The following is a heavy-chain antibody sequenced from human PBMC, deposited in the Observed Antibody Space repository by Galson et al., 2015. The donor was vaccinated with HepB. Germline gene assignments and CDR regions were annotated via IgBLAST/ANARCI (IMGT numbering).Heavy chain of an antibody. CDR1: GGTFSSYA. D-gene: IGHD1-26*01. Sequence: SVKASCKASGGTFSSYAISWVRQAPGQGLEWMGGIIPMFGTVNYAQKFQGRVTITADESTSTAYMELSSLRSEDTAVYYCASARSGSYHDAFDIWGQGTMVTVSS. J-gene: IGHJ3*02. CDR3: ASARSGSYHDAFDI. CDR2: IIPMFGTV. V-gene: IGHV1-69*13.